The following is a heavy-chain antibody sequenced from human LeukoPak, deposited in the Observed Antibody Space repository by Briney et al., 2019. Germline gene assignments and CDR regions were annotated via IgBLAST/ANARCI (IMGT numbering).Heavy chain of an antibody. D-gene: IGHD3-22*01. CDR3: ARTATEYYYDSSGYYPWFFDY. J-gene: IGHJ4*02. CDR2: IYHIGST. Sequence: PSETLSLTCAVSGYFISSDYYWGWIRQPPGKGLEWIGTIYHIGSTYYNPSLKSRVTMSVDTSKNQFSLKLSSVTAADTAVYYCARTATEYYYDSSGYYPWFFDYWGQGTLVTVSS. V-gene: IGHV4-38-2*01. CDR1: GYFISSDYY.